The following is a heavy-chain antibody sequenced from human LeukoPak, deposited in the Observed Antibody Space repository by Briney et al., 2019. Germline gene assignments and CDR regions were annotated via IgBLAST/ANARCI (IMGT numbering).Heavy chain of an antibody. D-gene: IGHD2-2*01. CDR3: ARVVVVPAAINWFDP. Sequence: GGSLRLSCAASGFTFSDYYMSWIRQAPGKGLEWVSYISSSGSTIYYADSVKGRFTISRDNAKNSLYLQMNSLRAEDTAVYYCARVVVVPAAINWFDPWGQGTLVTVSS. CDR2: ISSSGSTI. CDR1: GFTFSDYY. J-gene: IGHJ5*02. V-gene: IGHV3-11*01.